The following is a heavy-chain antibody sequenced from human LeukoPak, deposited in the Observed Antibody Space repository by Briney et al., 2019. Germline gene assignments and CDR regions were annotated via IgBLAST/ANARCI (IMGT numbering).Heavy chain of an antibody. CDR2: ISSSSSYI. D-gene: IGHD3-3*01. V-gene: IGHV3-21*01. CDR1: GFTFSSYS. CDR3: ARAVNYDFWSGYYDAFDI. Sequence: GGSLRLSCAASGFTFSSYSMNWVRQAPGKGLEWVSSISSSSSYIYYADSVKGRFTISRDNAKNSLYLQMNSLRAEDTAVYYCARAVNYDFWSGYYDAFDIWGQGTMVTVSS. J-gene: IGHJ3*02.